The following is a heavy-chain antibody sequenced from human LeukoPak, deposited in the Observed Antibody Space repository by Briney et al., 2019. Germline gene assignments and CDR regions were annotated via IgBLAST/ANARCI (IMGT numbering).Heavy chain of an antibody. J-gene: IGHJ4*02. V-gene: IGHV4-34*01. CDR2: INHSGST. Sequence: KPSETLSLTCAVYGESFSGYYWTRIRQPPGKGLEWIGEINHSGSTNYNPSLKSRVTISVDTSKNQFALKLSAVTAADTAVYYCATEEVTGTTNYWGQGTLVTVSS. CDR3: ATEEVTGTTNY. CDR1: GESFSGYY. D-gene: IGHD1-7*01.